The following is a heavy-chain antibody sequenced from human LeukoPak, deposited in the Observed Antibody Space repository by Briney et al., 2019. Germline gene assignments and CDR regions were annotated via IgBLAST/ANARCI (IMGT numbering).Heavy chain of an antibody. CDR3: ARDGWGVPAY. Sequence: PGGSLRLSCAASGFTFSSYAMHWVRQAPVKGLEWVATIKQDGSEKYYVDSVRGRFTISRDNAKNSLYLQMNSLRAEDTAVYYCARDGWGVPAYWGQGTLVTISS. J-gene: IGHJ4*02. CDR2: IKQDGSEK. D-gene: IGHD2-8*01. CDR1: GFTFSSYA. V-gene: IGHV3-7*04.